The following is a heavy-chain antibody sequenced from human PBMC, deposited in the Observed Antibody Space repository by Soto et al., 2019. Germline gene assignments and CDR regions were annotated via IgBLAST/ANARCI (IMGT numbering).Heavy chain of an antibody. Sequence: PGESLKISCKGSGYIFHNYWIGWVRQMPGKGLEWMGIIYPGGSDIRYNPSFQGQVTISADKSISTTYLQWSSLKASDTAMYYCARQRFFDYWGQGPLVTVSS. CDR1: GYIFHNYW. CDR3: ARQRFFDY. D-gene: IGHD4-17*01. V-gene: IGHV5-51*01. CDR2: IYPGGSDI. J-gene: IGHJ4*02.